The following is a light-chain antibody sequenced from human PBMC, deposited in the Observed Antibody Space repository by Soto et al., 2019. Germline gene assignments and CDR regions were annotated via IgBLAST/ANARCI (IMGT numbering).Light chain of an antibody. Sequence: EIVMTQSPATLSVSPGERVTLSCRASQSVNSNLAWYQQKPCQTSKFLIYVAAPRATVIPARFSGSGSGTKFTLHISSLQSEDFATYYCLQYNAWPLTFGGGTKVEFK. CDR1: QSVNSN. CDR2: VAA. CDR3: LQYNAWPLT. V-gene: IGKV3-15*01. J-gene: IGKJ4*01.